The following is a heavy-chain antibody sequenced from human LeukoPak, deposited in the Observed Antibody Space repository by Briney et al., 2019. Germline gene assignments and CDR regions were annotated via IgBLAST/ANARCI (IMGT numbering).Heavy chain of an antibody. CDR3: AKDLYPGIAAAGPNYMDV. D-gene: IGHD6-13*01. V-gene: IGHV3-11*01. J-gene: IGHJ6*03. Sequence: GGSLRLSCAASGFTFSDSHMSWIRQAPGKGLEWISFISSSGSTIYYADSVKGRFTISRDNAKKSLYLQMNSLRAEDTALYYCAKDLYPGIAAAGPNYMDVWGKGTTVTVSS. CDR2: ISSSGSTI. CDR1: GFTFSDSH.